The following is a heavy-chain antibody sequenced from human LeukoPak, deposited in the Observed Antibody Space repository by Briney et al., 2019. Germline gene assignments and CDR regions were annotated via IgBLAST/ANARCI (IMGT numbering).Heavy chain of an antibody. D-gene: IGHD6-19*01. CDR2: IYYSGST. CDR3: ARDEGSGWYYFDY. V-gene: IGHV4-59*01. Sequence: WETLSLTCTVSGGSISSYYWSWIRQPLGKGLEWIGYIYYSGSTNYHPSLKSRVTISVDTSKNQFSLKLTSVTAADTAVYYCARDEGSGWYYFDYWGQGTLVTVSS. CDR1: GGSISSYY. J-gene: IGHJ4*02.